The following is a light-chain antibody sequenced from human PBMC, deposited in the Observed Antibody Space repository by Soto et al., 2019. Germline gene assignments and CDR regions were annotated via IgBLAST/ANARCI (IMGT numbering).Light chain of an antibody. Sequence: EIVLTQSPGTLSLSPGERATLSCRASQSVSSSYLAWYQQKPGQAPRLLIYGASSRATGIPDRFSGSGSGTDFTLSISRLEVEDFAVYHCQQYGNFGQGTRLEIK. CDR3: QQYGN. CDR2: GAS. J-gene: IGKJ5*01. V-gene: IGKV3-20*01. CDR1: QSVSSSY.